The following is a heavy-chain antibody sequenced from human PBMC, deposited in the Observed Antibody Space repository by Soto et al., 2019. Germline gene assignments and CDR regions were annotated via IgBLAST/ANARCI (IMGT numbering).Heavy chain of an antibody. V-gene: IGHV3-23*01. CDR3: AKDPYSSSTEFDY. J-gene: IGHJ4*02. CDR1: GFIFNPYA. Sequence: EVQLWESGGGLVQPGGSLRLSCAASGFIFNPYAMTWVRQVTGKGLEWVSAISANGVGTYYTDSVKGRFTISRDNSKKMLYLQMNSLRAEDTAIYYIAKDPYSSSTEFDYWGQGALGTVSS. D-gene: IGHD6-6*01. CDR2: ISANGVGT.